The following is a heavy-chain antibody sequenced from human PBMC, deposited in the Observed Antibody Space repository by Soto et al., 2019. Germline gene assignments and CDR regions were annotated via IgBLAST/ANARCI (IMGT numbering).Heavy chain of an antibody. CDR3: ARGSPNWNEGVYYFDC. CDR2: INHSGST. J-gene: IGHJ4*02. D-gene: IGHD1-1*01. V-gene: IGHV4-34*01. Sequence: TSETLSLTCAVYGGSFSGYYWSWVRQPPGKGLEWIGEINHSGSTNYNPSLKSRVTISVDTSKNQFSLKLSSVTAADTAVYYCARGSPNWNEGVYYFDCWGQGTLVTVSS. CDR1: GGSFSGYY.